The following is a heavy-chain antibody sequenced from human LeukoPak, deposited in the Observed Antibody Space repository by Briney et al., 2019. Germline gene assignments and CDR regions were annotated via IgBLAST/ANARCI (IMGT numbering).Heavy chain of an antibody. CDR1: GFSFSTYA. CDR2: ISSNGSTT. CDR3: ATDSAAQFDY. Sequence: PGGSLRLSCLDSGFSFSTYAIHWVRQAPGKGLEFVSAISSNGSTTYYADSVKGRFTISRDNSKNSLYLQLRSLRAEDTAVYYCATDSAAQFDYWGQGTLVTVSS. J-gene: IGHJ4*02. D-gene: IGHD6-13*01. V-gene: IGHV3-64D*06.